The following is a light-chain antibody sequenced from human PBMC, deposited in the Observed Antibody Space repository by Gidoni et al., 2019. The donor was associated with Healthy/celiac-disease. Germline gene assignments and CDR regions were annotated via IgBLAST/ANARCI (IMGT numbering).Light chain of an antibody. J-gene: IGLJ3*02. V-gene: IGLV1-44*01. CDR2: SNN. CDR1: SSNIGSNT. Sequence: QSVVTPPPSASGTPGQRVTISCSGSSSNIGSNTVNWYQHLPGTAPKLLIYSNNQRPSGVPDRFSGSKSGTSASLAISGLQSEDEADYYCAAWDDSLNGRVFGGGTKLTVL. CDR3: AAWDDSLNGRV.